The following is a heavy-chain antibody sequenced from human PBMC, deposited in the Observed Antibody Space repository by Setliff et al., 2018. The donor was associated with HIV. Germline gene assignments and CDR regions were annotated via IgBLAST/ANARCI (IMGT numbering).Heavy chain of an antibody. CDR1: GGSISSSNYY. CDR3: ARDRFFGSGSYRWFDP. J-gene: IGHJ5*02. V-gene: IGHV4-30-4*08. CDR2: IYYSGST. Sequence: SEILSLTCNVSGGSISSSNYYWAWIRQPPGKGLEWIGYIYYSGSTYYNLSLKSRVTISVDTSKNQFSLKLSSVTAADTAVYYCARDRFFGSGSYRWFDPWGQGTLVTV. D-gene: IGHD3-10*01.